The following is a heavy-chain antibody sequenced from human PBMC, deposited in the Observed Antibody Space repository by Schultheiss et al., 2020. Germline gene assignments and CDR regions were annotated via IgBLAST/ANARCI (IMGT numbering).Heavy chain of an antibody. Sequence: SETLSLTCTVSGGSISSYYWSWIRQPPGKGLEWIGYIYYSGSTNYNPALKSRVTISVDTSKNQFSLKLSSVTAADTAVYYCARVGRVAAQSKGACPRIHLPKFHSSDAFDVWGGGTMVTGSS. V-gene: IGHV4-59*12. CDR2: IYYSGST. CDR3: ARVGRVAAQSKGACPRIHLPKFHSSDAFDV. CDR1: GGSISSYY. D-gene: IGHD6-6*01. J-gene: IGHJ3*01.